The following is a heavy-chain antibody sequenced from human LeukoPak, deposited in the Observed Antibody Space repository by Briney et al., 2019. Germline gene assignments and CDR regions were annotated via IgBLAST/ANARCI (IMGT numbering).Heavy chain of an antibody. Sequence: SETLSLTCTVSGGSISSGGYYWSWIRQHPGKGLEWIGYIYYSGSTYYNPSLKSRVTISVDTSKNQFSLKLSSVTAADTAVYYCARIVVVPAARYYFDYSGQGTLVTVSS. J-gene: IGHJ4*02. CDR1: GGSISSGGYY. CDR2: IYYSGST. D-gene: IGHD2-2*01. CDR3: ARIVVVPAARYYFDY. V-gene: IGHV4-31*03.